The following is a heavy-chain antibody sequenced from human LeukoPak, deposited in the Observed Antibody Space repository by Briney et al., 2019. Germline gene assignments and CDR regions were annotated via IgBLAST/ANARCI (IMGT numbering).Heavy chain of an antibody. Sequence: ASVKVSCKASGYTFTGYYMHWVRQAPGQGLEWMGWINPNSGNTNYAQKLQGRVTMTTDTSTSTAYMELRSLRSDDTAVYYCARDWEFSTGGDAFDIWGQGTMVTVSS. CDR2: INPNSGNT. J-gene: IGHJ3*02. V-gene: IGHV1-18*04. CDR1: GYTFTGYY. D-gene: IGHD3-10*01. CDR3: ARDWEFSTGGDAFDI.